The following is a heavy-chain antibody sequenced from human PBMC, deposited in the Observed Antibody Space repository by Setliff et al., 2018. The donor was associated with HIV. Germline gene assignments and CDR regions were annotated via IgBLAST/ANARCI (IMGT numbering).Heavy chain of an antibody. J-gene: IGHJ6*02. CDR3: TRKLAPGHGMDV. V-gene: IGHV3-7*01. CDR2: IGQDGSEK. D-gene: IGHD3-3*02. Sequence: GGSLRLSCAASRFDFNNYWMCWVRQAPGKGLEWVANIGQDGSEKNYVDSVTGRFTISRDNAKNSLYLQMDSLRVEDTTVYYCTRKLAPGHGMDVWGQGTTVTVSS. CDR1: RFDFNNYW.